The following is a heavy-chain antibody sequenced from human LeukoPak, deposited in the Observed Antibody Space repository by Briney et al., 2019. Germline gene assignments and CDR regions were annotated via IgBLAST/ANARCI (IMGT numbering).Heavy chain of an antibody. J-gene: IGHJ4*02. CDR2: IRKDGSLQ. V-gene: IGHV3-7*03. CDR3: TRVSGGYDMSDY. Sequence: GGSLRLSCAASGFTLSSFWMSWFRQAPGKGLEWVANIRKDGSLQYYVDSVEGRFTISRDNAKNSLYLQMNTLRADDTAVYYCTRVSGGYDMSDYWGQGTLVTVSS. CDR1: GFTLSSFW. D-gene: IGHD3-9*01.